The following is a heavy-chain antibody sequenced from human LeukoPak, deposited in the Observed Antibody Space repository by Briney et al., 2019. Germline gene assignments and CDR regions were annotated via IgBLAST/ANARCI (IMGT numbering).Heavy chain of an antibody. V-gene: IGHV3-7*03. J-gene: IGHJ4*02. D-gene: IGHD3-22*01. CDR3: ARDLYYYDSSGYYPKDY. CDR1: GFTFSSYW. Sequence: GGSLRLSCAASGFTFSSYWMSWDRQAPGKGLEWVANIKQDGSEKYYVDSVKGRFTISRDNAKNSLYLQMNSLRAEDTAVYYCARDLYYYDSSGYYPKDYWGQGTLVTVSS. CDR2: IKQDGSEK.